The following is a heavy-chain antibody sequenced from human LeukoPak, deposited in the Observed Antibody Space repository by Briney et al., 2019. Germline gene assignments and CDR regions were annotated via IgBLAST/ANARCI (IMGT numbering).Heavy chain of an antibody. V-gene: IGHV1-69*06. J-gene: IGHJ4*02. CDR2: IIPIFGAA. Sequence: SVKVSCKASGGTFSSYAISWVRQAPGQGLEWMGGIIPIFGAANYAQKFQGRVTITADKSTSTAYMELSSLRSEDTAVYYCARRGDLYESLYYFDYWGQGTLVTVSS. CDR1: GGTFSSYA. CDR3: ARRGDLYESLYYFDY. D-gene: IGHD2-21*01.